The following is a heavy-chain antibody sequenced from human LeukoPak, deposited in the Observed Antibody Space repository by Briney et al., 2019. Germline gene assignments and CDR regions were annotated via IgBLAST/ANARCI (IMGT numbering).Heavy chain of an antibody. Sequence: PSVKVSCKASAYTFTSYDINWVRQATGQGLEWMGWMNPNSGNTGYAQKFQGRVTMTRNTSISTAYMELSSLRSEDTAVYYCARVSRHQLLSYYYYYGMDVWGQGTTVTVSS. J-gene: IGHJ6*02. CDR3: ARVSRHQLLSYYYYYGMDV. CDR1: AYTFTSYD. D-gene: IGHD2-2*01. CDR2: MNPNSGNT. V-gene: IGHV1-8*01.